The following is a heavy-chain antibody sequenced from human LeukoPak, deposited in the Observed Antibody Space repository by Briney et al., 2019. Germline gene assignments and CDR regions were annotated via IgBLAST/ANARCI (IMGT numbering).Heavy chain of an antibody. CDR2: ISPGVGPT. CDR1: GFPFSSHG. V-gene: IGHV3-23*01. CDR3: AKDGAWLRFDD. D-gene: IGHD5-12*01. Sequence: GGSLRLSCAGSGFPFSSHGMNWVRQAPGKGLEWVSGISPGVGPTYYADSVKGRFTISRDDSKHTPYLQMKNLRAEDTAVYYCAKDGAWLRFDDWGQGILVTVSS. J-gene: IGHJ4*02.